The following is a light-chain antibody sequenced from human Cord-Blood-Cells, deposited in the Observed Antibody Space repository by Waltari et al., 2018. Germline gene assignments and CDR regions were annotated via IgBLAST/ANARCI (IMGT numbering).Light chain of an antibody. V-gene: IGKV1-39*01. CDR2: AAS. CDR3: QQSYSTWT. J-gene: IGKJ1*01. Sequence: DIQMTQSPSSLSASVGDRVTITCRASQSISSYLNWYQQKPGKAPKLLIYAASSLQSGGPSRFSGSGSGTDFTLTISSLQPEDVATYYCQQSYSTWTFGQGTKVEIK. CDR1: QSISSY.